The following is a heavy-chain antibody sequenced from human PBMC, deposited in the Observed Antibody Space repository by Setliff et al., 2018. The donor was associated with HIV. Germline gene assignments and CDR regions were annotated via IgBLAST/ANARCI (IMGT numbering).Heavy chain of an antibody. D-gene: IGHD7-27*01. Sequence: ASVKVSCKASGYTFTSYDINWVRQATGQGLEWMGWTNPNSGNTGYAQKFQGRVTMTRNTSISTAYMELSSLRSEDTAVYYCARRGTGDYYYYYYMDVWGKGTTVTVSS. CDR1: GYTFTSYD. CDR3: ARRGTGDYYYYYYMDV. CDR2: TNPNSGNT. J-gene: IGHJ6*03. V-gene: IGHV1-8*01.